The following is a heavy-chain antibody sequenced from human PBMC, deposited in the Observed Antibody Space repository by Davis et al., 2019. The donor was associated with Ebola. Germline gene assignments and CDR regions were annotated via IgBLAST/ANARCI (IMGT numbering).Heavy chain of an antibody. CDR2: INHSGST. V-gene: IGHV4-34*01. CDR1: GASISAYY. J-gene: IGHJ5*02. Sequence: MPSETLSLTCTVSGASISAYYWSWIRQPPGKGLEWIGEINHSGSTNYNPSLKSRVTMSVDTSKNQFSLDLDSLTAADTAVYYCARTTKTSISDSGLGYNYFGPWGQGTLVAVSS. D-gene: IGHD2/OR15-2a*01. CDR3: ARTTKTSISDSGLGYNYFGP.